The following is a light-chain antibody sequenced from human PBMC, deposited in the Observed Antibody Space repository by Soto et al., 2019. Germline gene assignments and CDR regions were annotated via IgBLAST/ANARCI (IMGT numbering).Light chain of an antibody. CDR3: QQYGRSPST. J-gene: IGKJ1*01. V-gene: IGKV3-20*01. CDR2: GAS. Sequence: EIVSTQSPGTLSLSPGERATLSCRASQSVSSSYLAWYQQKPGQAPRLLIYGASSRATGIPDRFSGSGSGTDFTLTISRLEPEDFAVYYCQQYGRSPSTFGQGTKVDIK. CDR1: QSVSSSY.